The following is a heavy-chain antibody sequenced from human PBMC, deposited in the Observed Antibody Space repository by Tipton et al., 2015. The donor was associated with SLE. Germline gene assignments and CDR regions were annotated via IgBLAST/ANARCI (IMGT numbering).Heavy chain of an antibody. CDR2: ISSSSSYI. D-gene: IGHD6-13*01. Sequence: SLRLSCAASGFTFSSYSMNWVRQAPGKGLEWVSSISSSSSYIYYADSVKGRFTISRDNAKNSLYLQMNSLRAEDTAVYYCARGSEGNSSWYGEDYWGQGTLVTVSS. J-gene: IGHJ4*02. CDR3: ARGSEGNSSWYGEDY. CDR1: GFTFSSYS. V-gene: IGHV3-21*01.